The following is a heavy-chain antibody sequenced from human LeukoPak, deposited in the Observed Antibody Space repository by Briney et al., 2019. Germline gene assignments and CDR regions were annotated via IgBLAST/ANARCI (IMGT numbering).Heavy chain of an antibody. J-gene: IGHJ4*02. V-gene: IGHV3-49*04. CDR3: AKEEYYYGSGSVGGADY. CDR2: IRSKAYGGTT. D-gene: IGHD3-10*01. Sequence: GGSLRLSCTASGFTFGDYAMSWVRQAPGKGLEWVGFIRSKAYGGTTEYAASVKGRFTISRDDSKSIAYLQMNSLRAEDTAVYYCAKEEYYYGSGSVGGADYWGQGTLVTVSS. CDR1: GFTFGDYA.